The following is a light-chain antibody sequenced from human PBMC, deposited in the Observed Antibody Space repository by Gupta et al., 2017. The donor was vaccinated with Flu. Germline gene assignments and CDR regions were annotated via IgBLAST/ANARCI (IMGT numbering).Light chain of an antibody. J-gene: IGKJ5*01. CDR1: QDIRSY. V-gene: IGKV1-9*01. CDR3: QQRNGYPPIT. Sequence: DIQLTQSPSFLSASVGDRVTITCRASQDIRSYLAWYQQKPGKAPSLLIYYASTLQTGVPSRFSGSGSGTEFTLTISSRQPEDFATYYCQQRNGYPPITFGQGTRLEIK. CDR2: YAS.